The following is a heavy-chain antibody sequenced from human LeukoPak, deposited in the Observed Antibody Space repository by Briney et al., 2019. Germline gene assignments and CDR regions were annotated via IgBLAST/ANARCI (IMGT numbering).Heavy chain of an antibody. Sequence: GGSLTLSCAASGFTFSSYAMSWVRQPPAKGLEGVSAISCNGGRTYYADSVKGRFTISRDNSKNTLYLQMNSLRAEDTALYYCAKVAEMDTILGKFDNWGQGTLVTVPS. V-gene: IGHV3-23*01. CDR1: GFTFSSYA. CDR2: ISCNGGRT. J-gene: IGHJ5*02. CDR3: AKVAEMDTILGKFDN. D-gene: IGHD5-24*01.